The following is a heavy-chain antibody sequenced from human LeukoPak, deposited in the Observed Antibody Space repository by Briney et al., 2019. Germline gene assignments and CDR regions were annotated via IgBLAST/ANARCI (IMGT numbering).Heavy chain of an antibody. CDR3: ARDTTPAAGIEY. CDR2: IWYDGSKQ. D-gene: IGHD6-13*01. J-gene: IGHJ4*02. CDR1: GFTFSSYG. Sequence: PGRSLRLSCAASGFTFSSYGMHWVRQAPGKGLEWVAVIWYDGSKQYYADSVKGRFTISRDNSKNTLYLQMNSLRAEDTAVYYCARDTTPAAGIEYWGQGTLVTVSS. V-gene: IGHV3-33*01.